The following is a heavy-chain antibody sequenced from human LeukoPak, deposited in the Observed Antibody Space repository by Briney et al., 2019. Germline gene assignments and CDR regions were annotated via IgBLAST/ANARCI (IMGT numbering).Heavy chain of an antibody. CDR3: ARAYRRAAAAQAVGY. Sequence: ASVKVSCKASGYTFTSYGISWVRQAPGQGLEWMGWISAYNGNTNYAQKLQGGVTMTTDTSTSTAYMELSSLRSEDAAVYYCARAYRRAAAAQAVGYWGQGTLVTVSS. D-gene: IGHD6-13*01. J-gene: IGHJ4*02. CDR1: GYTFTSYG. V-gene: IGHV1-18*01. CDR2: ISAYNGNT.